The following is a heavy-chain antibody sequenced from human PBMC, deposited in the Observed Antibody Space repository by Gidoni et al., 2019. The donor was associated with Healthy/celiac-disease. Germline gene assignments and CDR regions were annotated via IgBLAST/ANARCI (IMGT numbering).Heavy chain of an antibody. CDR3: ARGSGFGEFGWFDP. V-gene: IGHV4-4*07. CDR1: GGSISSYY. Sequence: QVQLQESGPGLVKPSETLSLTCTVSGGSISSYYWSWIRQPAGKGLEWIGRIHTSGSTNYNPSLKSRVTMSVDTSKNQFSLKLSSVTAADTAVYYCARGSGFGEFGWFDPWGQGTLVTVSS. J-gene: IGHJ5*02. D-gene: IGHD3-10*01. CDR2: IHTSGST.